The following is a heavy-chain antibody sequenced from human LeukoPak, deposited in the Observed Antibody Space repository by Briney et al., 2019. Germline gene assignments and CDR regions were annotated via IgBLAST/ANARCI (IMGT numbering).Heavy chain of an antibody. D-gene: IGHD6-19*01. CDR3: ARASAVAGMWGFFDY. CDR2: ISHDGGNK. Sequence: PGGSLRLSCAASGFTFSSYWMSWVRQAPGKGLEWVAVISHDGGNKYYADSVKGRFTISRDNAKNSLYLQMNSLRAEDTAVYYCARASAVAGMWGFFDYWGQGTLVTVSS. J-gene: IGHJ4*02. CDR1: GFTFSSYW. V-gene: IGHV3-30*03.